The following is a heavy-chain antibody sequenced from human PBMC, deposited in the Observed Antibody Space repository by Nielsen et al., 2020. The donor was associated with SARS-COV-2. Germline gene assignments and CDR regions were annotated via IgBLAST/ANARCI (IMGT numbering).Heavy chain of an antibody. CDR1: GFTFSSYG. CDR2: ISYDGSNK. V-gene: IGHV3-30*03. D-gene: IGHD2-2*01. J-gene: IGHJ4*02. Sequence: GESLKISCAASGFTFSSYGMHWVRQAPGKGLEWVAVISYDGSNKYYADSVKGRFTISRDNSKNTLYLQMNSLKTEDTAVYYCTTVRGPGTSWGQGTLVTVSS. CDR3: TTVRGPGTS.